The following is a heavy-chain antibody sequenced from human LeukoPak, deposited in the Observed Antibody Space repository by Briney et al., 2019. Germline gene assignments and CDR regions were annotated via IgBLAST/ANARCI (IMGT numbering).Heavy chain of an antibody. J-gene: IGHJ3*02. D-gene: IGHD3-10*01. V-gene: IGHV4-59*12. CDR2: IYHSGST. CDR1: GGSISSYY. CDR3: ARVRAYYSAFDI. Sequence: SETLSLTCTVSGGSISSYYWSWIRQPPGKGLEWIGYIYHSGSTNYNPSLKGRVTMSVDTSKNQFSLKLSSVTAADTAVYYCARVRAYYSAFDIWGQGTMVTVSS.